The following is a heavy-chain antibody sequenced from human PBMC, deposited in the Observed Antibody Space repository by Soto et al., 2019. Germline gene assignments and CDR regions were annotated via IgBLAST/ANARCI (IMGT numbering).Heavy chain of an antibody. CDR2: IYWDDDK. Sequence: QITLKESGPTLVKPTQTLTPTCTFSGFPLSTSGVGVGWIRQPPGKALEWLALIYWDDDKRYSPSRKSRLTITKETSKNPVVLTMTNMDPVDTATYYCAHSRDVEVAGTLYYYYYDGMDVWGQGTTVTVSS. CDR3: AHSRDVEVAGTLYYYYYDGMDV. J-gene: IGHJ6*02. CDR1: GFPLSTSGVG. V-gene: IGHV2-5*02. D-gene: IGHD6-19*01.